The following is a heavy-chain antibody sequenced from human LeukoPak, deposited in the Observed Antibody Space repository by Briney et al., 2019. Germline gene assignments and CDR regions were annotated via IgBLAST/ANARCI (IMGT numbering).Heavy chain of an antibody. D-gene: IGHD3-10*01. CDR1: GGSISSYY. Sequence: SETLSLTCTVSGGSISSYYWSWIRRPPGKGLEWIGYIYYSGSTNNNPSLKSRVTISVDTSKNQFSLKLSSVTAADTAVYYCARGSRGVTNMNWFDPWGQGTLVTVSS. CDR3: ARGSRGVTNMNWFDP. J-gene: IGHJ5*02. CDR2: IYYSGST. V-gene: IGHV4-59*01.